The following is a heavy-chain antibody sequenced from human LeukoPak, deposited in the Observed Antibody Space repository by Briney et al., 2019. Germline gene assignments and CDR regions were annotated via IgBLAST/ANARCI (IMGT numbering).Heavy chain of an antibody. CDR2: IKQDGSEK. Sequence: PGGSLRLSCAASGSTFSSYWMSWVRQAPGKGLEWVANIKQDGSEKYYVDSVKGRFTISRDNAKNSLYLQMNSLRAEDTAVYYCAREEYCSSTSCRRYYYYGMDVWGQGTTVTVSS. CDR1: GSTFSSYW. V-gene: IGHV3-7*01. CDR3: AREEYCSSTSCRRYYYYGMDV. D-gene: IGHD2-2*01. J-gene: IGHJ6*02.